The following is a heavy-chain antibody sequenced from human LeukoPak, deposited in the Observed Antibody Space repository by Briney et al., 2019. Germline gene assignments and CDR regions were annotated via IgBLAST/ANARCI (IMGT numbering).Heavy chain of an antibody. CDR3: ARGSIVAAGISAFDI. D-gene: IGHD6-13*01. J-gene: IGHJ3*02. V-gene: IGHV3-30*02. CDR2: IRYDGSNK. Sequence: PGGSLRLSCAASGFTFSSYGMHWVRQAPGKGLEWVAFIRYDGSNKYYADSVKGRFTISRDNSKNTLYLQMNSLRAEDSAVYYCARGSIVAAGISAFDIWGQGTMVTVSS. CDR1: GFTFSSYG.